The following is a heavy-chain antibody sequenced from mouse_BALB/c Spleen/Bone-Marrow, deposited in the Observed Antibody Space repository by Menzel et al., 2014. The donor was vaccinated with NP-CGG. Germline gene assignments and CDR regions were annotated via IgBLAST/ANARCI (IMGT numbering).Heavy chain of an antibody. Sequence: QVQLQQSGPGLVAPSQSLSIPCTVSGFSLTGYGVHWVRQPPGKGLEWLGVIWAGGSTDYNSALMSRLSINKDNSKSQVFLKMNSLQTDDTAMYYCARERDLTLDYWGQGTTLTVSS. J-gene: IGHJ2*01. CDR1: GFSLTGYG. CDR2: IWAGGST. V-gene: IGHV2-9*02. CDR3: ARERDLTLDY. D-gene: IGHD4-1*01.